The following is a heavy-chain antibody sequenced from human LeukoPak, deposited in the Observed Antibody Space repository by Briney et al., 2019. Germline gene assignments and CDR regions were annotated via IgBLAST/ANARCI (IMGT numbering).Heavy chain of an antibody. J-gene: IGHJ3*02. CDR1: GYSISSGYY. Sequence: SETLSLTCTVSGYSISSGYYWRWIRQPPGKGLEWIGEINHSGSTNYNPSLKSRVTISVDTSKNQVSLKLSSVTAADTAVYYCARAPLVITFGGVIVRNTFDIWGQGTMVTVSS. CDR3: ARAPLVITFGGVIVRNTFDI. V-gene: IGHV4-34*01. CDR2: INHSGST. D-gene: IGHD3-16*02.